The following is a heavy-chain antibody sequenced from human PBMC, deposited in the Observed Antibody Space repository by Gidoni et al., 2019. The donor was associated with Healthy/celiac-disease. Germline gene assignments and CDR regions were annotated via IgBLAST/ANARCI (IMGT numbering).Heavy chain of an antibody. D-gene: IGHD6-13*01. CDR1: GRPISSYY. J-gene: IGHJ3*02. CDR2: IYYSGST. CDR3: ARDRIAPGAFDI. Sequence: QVQLQESGPGLVKPSETLSLTCTVSGRPISSYYWSWIRQPPGKGLGWIGYIYYSGSTNYNPSLKSRVTISVDTSKNQFSLKLSSVTAADTAVYYCARDRIAPGAFDIWGQGTMVTVSS. V-gene: IGHV4-59*01.